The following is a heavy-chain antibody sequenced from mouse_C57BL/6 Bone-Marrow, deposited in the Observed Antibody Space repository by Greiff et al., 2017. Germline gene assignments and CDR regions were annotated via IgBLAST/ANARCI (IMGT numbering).Heavy chain of an antibody. V-gene: IGHV1-81*01. CDR1: GYTFTSYG. D-gene: IGHD1-1*01. CDR2: IYPSSGNT. Sequence: QVQLQQSGAELARPGASVKLSCKASGYTFTSYGISWVKQRTGQGLEWIGEIYPSSGNTYYNEKFKGKGTLTADKSSSTAYMELRSLTSEDSAVYFCARFGYYGSSYNYWGRGTTLTGSA. J-gene: IGHJ2*01. CDR3: ARFGYYGSSYNY.